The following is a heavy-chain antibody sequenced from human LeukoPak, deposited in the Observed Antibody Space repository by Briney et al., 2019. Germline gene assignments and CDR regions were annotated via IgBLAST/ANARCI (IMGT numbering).Heavy chain of an antibody. V-gene: IGHV1-2*02. CDR2: INPNSGGT. J-gene: IGHJ4*02. CDR3: ARGQYSSGLGLLDY. Sequence: SSVNVSCKSSGYTFTGYYIHWVRQAAGRGLEWMGWINPNSGGTNYAQKFQGRVTMTRDTSISTAYMEVSRPRSDDTAVYFCARGQYSSGLGLLDYWGQGTLVTVSS. D-gene: IGHD6-19*01. CDR1: GYTFTGYY.